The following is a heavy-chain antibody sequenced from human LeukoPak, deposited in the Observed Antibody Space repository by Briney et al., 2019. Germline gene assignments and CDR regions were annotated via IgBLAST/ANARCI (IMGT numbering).Heavy chain of an antibody. J-gene: IGHJ4*02. Sequence: ASVKVSCKASGYSLTNYYFHWVRQAPGQGHEWMGIINPSGGSTSYAQNFQGRVTMTRDTSTSTVHMELSSLRSEDTAVYYCARDPDYGSGSYYFDYWGQGPLVTVSS. D-gene: IGHD3-10*01. CDR3: ARDPDYGSGSYYFDY. V-gene: IGHV1-46*01. CDR2: INPSGGST. CDR1: GYSLTNYY.